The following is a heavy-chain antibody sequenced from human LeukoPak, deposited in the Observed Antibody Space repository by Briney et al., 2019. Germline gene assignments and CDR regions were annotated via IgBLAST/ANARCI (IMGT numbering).Heavy chain of an antibody. V-gene: IGHV1-18*01. CDR3: ARETYSNILTGTDY. CDR1: GYTFTTYG. Sequence: GASVKVSCKASGYTFTTYGLSWVRQAPGQGLEWLGWISTYDGNIKYAQSLQGRLTLTIDTSTSTAYMELRSLTSDDTAVYYCARETYSNILTGTDYWGPGTLVTVSS. D-gene: IGHD3-9*01. J-gene: IGHJ4*02. CDR2: ISTYDGNI.